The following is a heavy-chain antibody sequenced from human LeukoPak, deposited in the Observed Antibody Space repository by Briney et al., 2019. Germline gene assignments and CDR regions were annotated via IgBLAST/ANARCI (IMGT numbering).Heavy chain of an antibody. V-gene: IGHV7-4-1*02. CDR1: GYTFTSYA. CDR2: INANTGNP. D-gene: IGHD6-13*01. CDR3: ARALSIAAAAGGY. J-gene: IGHJ4*02. Sequence: ASVKVSCKASGYTFTSYAMHWVRQAPGQGLEWMGWINANTGNPTYAQGFTGRFVFSLDTSVTTAYLQISSLKTEDTAVYYCARALSIAAAAGGYWGQGTLVTVSS.